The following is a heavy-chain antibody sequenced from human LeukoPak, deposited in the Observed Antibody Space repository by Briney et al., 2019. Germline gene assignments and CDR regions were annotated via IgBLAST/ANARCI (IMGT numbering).Heavy chain of an antibody. V-gene: IGHV4-34*01. CDR2: INHSGST. CDR1: GGSFSGYY. J-gene: IGHJ6*02. CDR3: ATDTAMVPYGMDV. Sequence: PSETLSLTCAVYGGSFSGYYWSWIRQPPGKGLEWIGEINHSGSTNYNPSLKSRVTISVDTSKNQFSLKLGSVTAADTAVYYCATDTAMVPYGMDVWGQGTTVTVSS. D-gene: IGHD5-18*01.